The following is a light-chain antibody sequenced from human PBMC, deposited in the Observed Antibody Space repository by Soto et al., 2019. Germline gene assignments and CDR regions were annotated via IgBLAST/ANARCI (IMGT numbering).Light chain of an antibody. CDR1: ISNIGAGYD. CDR2: GNR. J-gene: IGLJ3*02. Sequence: QSVLTQPPSVSGAPGQRVTISCTGSISNIGAGYDVHWYQQPPGTAPKLFISGNRNRPSGVPDRFSGSKSGTSASLAITGLRVGDGAIYYGQSYEITLRGGVLGGGPKLPVL. V-gene: IGLV1-40*01. CDR3: QSYEITLRGGV.